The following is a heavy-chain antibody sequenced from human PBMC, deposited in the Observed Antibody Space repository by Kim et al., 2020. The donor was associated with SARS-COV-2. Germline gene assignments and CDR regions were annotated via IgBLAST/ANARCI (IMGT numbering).Heavy chain of an antibody. CDR1: GFTFSTYW. V-gene: IGHV3-74*03. Sequence: GGSLRLSCAASGFTFSTYWMHWVRQAPGKGLELVSRIRSDGSFTTYADSVRGRCTISRDNANNTLDQQMNSLTVDDTAVYYCARYTMTTGGDYWGQGTLVRVSS. J-gene: IGHJ4*02. CDR2: IRSDGSFT. CDR3: ARYTMTTGGDY. D-gene: IGHD1-1*01.